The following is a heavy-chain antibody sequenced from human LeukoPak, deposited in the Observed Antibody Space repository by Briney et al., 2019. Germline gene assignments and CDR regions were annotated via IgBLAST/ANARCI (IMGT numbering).Heavy chain of an antibody. J-gene: IGHJ3*02. CDR2: ISSSGSTI. D-gene: IGHD1-26*01. CDR3: ARADSYRYDAFDI. V-gene: IGHV3-11*01. CDR1: GFTFSDYY. Sequence: GGSLRLSCAASGFTFSDYYMSWIRQAPGKGLEWGSYISSSGSTIYYADSVKGRFTISRDNAKNSLYLQMNSLRAEDTAVYYCARADSYRYDAFDIWGQGTMVTVSS.